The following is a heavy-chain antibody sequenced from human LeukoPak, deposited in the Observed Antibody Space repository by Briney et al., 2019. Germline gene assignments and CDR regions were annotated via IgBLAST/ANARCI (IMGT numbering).Heavy chain of an antibody. V-gene: IGHV3-7*01. J-gene: IGHJ4*02. CDR1: GFTFSSYG. D-gene: IGHD3-22*01. Sequence: GGSLRLSCAASGFTFSSYGMHWVRQAPGKGLEWVANIKQDGSEKYYVDSVKGRFTISRDNAKNSLYLQMNSLRAEDTAVYYCARDWSSSSGYYYIFDYWGQGTLVTVSS. CDR3: ARDWSSSSGYYYIFDY. CDR2: IKQDGSEK.